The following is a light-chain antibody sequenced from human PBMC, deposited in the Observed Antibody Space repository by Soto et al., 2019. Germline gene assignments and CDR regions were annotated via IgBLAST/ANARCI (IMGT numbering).Light chain of an antibody. CDR3: QQYGRSPMFT. J-gene: IGKJ2*01. CDR1: QSVSSNY. CDR2: GAS. Sequence: EIVLTQSPGTLSLSPGDRATLSCRASQSVSSNYLAWYQQKPGQAPRLLIYGASRGAAGIPDRFSGSGSGTGLTLTIIRLEPEDFAVYFCQQYGRSPMFTFGQGTKLEVK. V-gene: IGKV3-20*01.